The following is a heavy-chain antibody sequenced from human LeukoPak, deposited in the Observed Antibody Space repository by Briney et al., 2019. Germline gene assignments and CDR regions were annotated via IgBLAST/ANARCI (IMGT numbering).Heavy chain of an antibody. V-gene: IGHV3-11*01. Sequence: GGSLRLSCAASGFVFNSYYMSWVRQAPGKGLEYISYISSSGSTISYADSVKGRFTISRDNAKNSLYLQMNSLRAEDTAVYYCARVASSWPLDYWGQGTLVTVSS. D-gene: IGHD6-13*01. CDR1: GFVFNSYY. J-gene: IGHJ4*02. CDR2: ISSSGSTI. CDR3: ARVASSWPLDY.